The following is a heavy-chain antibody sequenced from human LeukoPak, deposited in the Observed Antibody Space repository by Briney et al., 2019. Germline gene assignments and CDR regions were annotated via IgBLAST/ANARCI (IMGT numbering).Heavy chain of an antibody. CDR2: IYYSGST. CDR3: ARSRGVITIFGVVLEAFDI. D-gene: IGHD3-3*01. J-gene: IGHJ3*02. Sequence: SETLSLTCTVSGVSISSYYWSWIRQPPGKGLEWIGYIYYSGSTNYNPSLKSRVTISVDTSKNQFSLKLSSVTAADTAVYYCARSRGVITIFGVVLEAFDIWGQGTMVTVSS. V-gene: IGHV4-59*01. CDR1: GVSISSYY.